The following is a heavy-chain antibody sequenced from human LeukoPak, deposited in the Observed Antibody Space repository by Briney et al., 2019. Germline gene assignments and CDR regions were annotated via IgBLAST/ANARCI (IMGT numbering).Heavy chain of an antibody. CDR3: ARGGWSPADGYNFDY. J-gene: IGHJ4*02. CDR2: ISYDGSNK. V-gene: IGHV3-30-3*01. Sequence: GGSLRLSCAASGFTFSSYAMHGVRQAPGKGLEWVAVISYDGSNKYYADSVKGRFTISRDNSKNTLYLQMNSLRAEDTAVYYCARGGWSPADGYNFDYWGQGTLVTVSS. CDR1: GFTFSSYA. D-gene: IGHD5-24*01.